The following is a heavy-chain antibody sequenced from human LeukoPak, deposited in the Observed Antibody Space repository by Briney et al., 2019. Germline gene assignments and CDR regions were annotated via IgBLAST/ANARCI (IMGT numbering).Heavy chain of an antibody. CDR2: IKQDGSKK. CDR3: TRVGYIDEGIDY. D-gene: IGHD5-24*01. Sequence: SGRSLRLSCVASGFPFSSYWMTWVRQAPGKGLEWVANIKQDGSKKSYVDSVKGRFTISRANAKNSLYLQMNSLRAEDTAIYYCTRVGYIDEGIDYWGQGTLVTVSS. J-gene: IGHJ4*02. V-gene: IGHV3-7*04. CDR1: GFPFSSYW.